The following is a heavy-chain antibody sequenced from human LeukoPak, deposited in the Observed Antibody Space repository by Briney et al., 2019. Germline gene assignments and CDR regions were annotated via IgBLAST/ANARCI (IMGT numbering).Heavy chain of an antibody. CDR1: GFTFSSYG. Sequence: PGRSLRLSCAASGFTFSSYGMNWVRQAPGKGLEWVAVISYDGSNKYYADSVRGRFTISRDNSKNTLYLQMNSLRAEDTAVYYCAKLPTMLRGVTDDYWGQGTLVTVSS. CDR3: AKLPTMLRGVTDDY. D-gene: IGHD3-10*01. J-gene: IGHJ4*02. V-gene: IGHV3-30*18. CDR2: ISYDGSNK.